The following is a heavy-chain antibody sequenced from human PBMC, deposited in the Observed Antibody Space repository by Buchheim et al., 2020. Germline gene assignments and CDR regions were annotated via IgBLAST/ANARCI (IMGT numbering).Heavy chain of an antibody. Sequence: QVQLQQSGPGLVKPSQTLSLTCAISGDSVSSSSVAWHWIRQSPSRGLEWLGRTYYRSKWRNDYAASVNSRLTINPDTYKNQVSLQLNSVTPEDTAMYYCARGLADRSYDYWGQGTL. CDR3: ARGLADRSYDY. D-gene: IGHD6-19*01. J-gene: IGHJ4*02. V-gene: IGHV6-1*02. CDR1: GDSVSSSSVA. CDR2: TYYRSKWRN.